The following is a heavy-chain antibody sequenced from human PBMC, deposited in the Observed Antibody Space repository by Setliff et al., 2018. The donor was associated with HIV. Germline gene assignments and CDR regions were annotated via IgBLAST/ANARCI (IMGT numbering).Heavy chain of an antibody. J-gene: IGHJ4*02. V-gene: IGHV3-15*01. CDR3: TRSNWGSTPDFDY. CDR2: IKSKAHGGTT. CDR1: GFTFSNTW. Sequence: GGSLRLSCAASGFTFSNTWMSWVRQAPGKGLEWVGRIKSKAHGGTTEYAASVEVRFIISRDDSKSIAYLQMNSLKTEDTAVYYCTRSNWGSTPDFDYWGQGTMVTVSS. D-gene: IGHD7-27*01.